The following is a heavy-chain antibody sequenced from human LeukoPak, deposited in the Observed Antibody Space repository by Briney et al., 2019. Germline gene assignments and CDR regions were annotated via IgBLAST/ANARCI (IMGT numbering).Heavy chain of an antibody. J-gene: IGHJ4*02. Sequence: GGSLRLSCAASGFSFSTNGMSWVRQAPGKGLEWVSAISGSGTTYYTDSVKGRFTISRDNSKYTVSLQMNSLRAEDTAVYHCAKMQGYFDYWGQGTLVAVSS. V-gene: IGHV3-23*01. CDR3: AKMQGYFDY. CDR2: ISGSGTT. CDR1: GFSFSTNG.